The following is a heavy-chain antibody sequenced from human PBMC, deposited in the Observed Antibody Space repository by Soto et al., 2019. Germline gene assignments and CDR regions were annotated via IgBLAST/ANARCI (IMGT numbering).Heavy chain of an antibody. V-gene: IGHV4-31*03. J-gene: IGHJ4*02. CDR2: IYYSGST. D-gene: IGHD3-10*01. CDR1: GGSISSGGYY. Sequence: PSETLSLTCTVSGGSISSGGYYWSWIRQHPGKGLEWIGYIYYSGSTYYNPSLKSRVTISVDTSKNQFSLKLSSVTAADTAVYYCARFAFGELLYFDYWGQGTLVTVSS. CDR3: ARFAFGELLYFDY.